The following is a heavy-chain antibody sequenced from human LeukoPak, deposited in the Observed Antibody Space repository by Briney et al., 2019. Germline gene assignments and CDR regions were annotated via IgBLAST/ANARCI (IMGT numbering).Heavy chain of an antibody. Sequence: KPSETLSLTCTVSGYSISSGYYWGWIRQPPGKGLEWIGSIYHSGSTYYNPSLKSRVTISVDTSKNQFSLKLSSVTAADTAVYYCARVGTGSGSLRYFDYWGQGTLVTVSS. CDR2: IYHSGST. CDR1: GYSISSGYY. J-gene: IGHJ4*02. CDR3: ARVGTGSGSLRYFDY. V-gene: IGHV4-38-2*02. D-gene: IGHD3-22*01.